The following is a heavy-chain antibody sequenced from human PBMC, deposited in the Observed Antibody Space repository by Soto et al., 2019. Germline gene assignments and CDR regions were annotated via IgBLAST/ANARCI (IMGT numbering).Heavy chain of an antibody. V-gene: IGHV2-5*02. Sequence: QITLKESGPTLVKPTQPLTLTCTFTGFSLSTSGVGVGWIRQPPGQAMEWLALTYWDDDKRYSPSLKSRHTITKDTSKNQVALTMTHKDPVDTATYYCAHITAYYGSGSYMSWGQGTLVTVSS. CDR2: TYWDDDK. CDR3: AHITAYYGSGSYMS. J-gene: IGHJ4*02. CDR1: GFSLSTSGVG. D-gene: IGHD3-10*01.